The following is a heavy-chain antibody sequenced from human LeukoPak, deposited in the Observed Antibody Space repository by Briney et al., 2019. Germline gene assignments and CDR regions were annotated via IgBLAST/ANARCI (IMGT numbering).Heavy chain of an antibody. CDR2: IYYSGTT. CDR1: GGSISSSSYY. Sequence: SETLSLTCTVSGGSISSSSYYWGWVRQPPGKGPEWIGTIYYSGTTYYNPSLKSRVTVSVDTSKNQFSLRLSSVTAADTAVYFCARYVVTWGYSFDYWGQGTLVTVSS. D-gene: IGHD4-23*01. CDR3: ARYVVTWGYSFDY. V-gene: IGHV4-39*01. J-gene: IGHJ4*02.